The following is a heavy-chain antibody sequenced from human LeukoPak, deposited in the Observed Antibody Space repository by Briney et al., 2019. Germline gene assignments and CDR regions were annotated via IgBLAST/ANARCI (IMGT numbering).Heavy chain of an antibody. J-gene: IGHJ4*02. Sequence: GSLRLSCAASGFTFSSYCMNWVRQPPGKGLEWIGSIYYSGTTYYSPSLESRVSISRDTSKNQYSLELISVTAADTAMYYCATDYDTLTAKNYWGQGILVTVSS. CDR3: ATDYDTLTAKNY. V-gene: IGHV4-59*05. CDR1: GFTFSSYC. D-gene: IGHD3-9*01. CDR2: IYYSGTT.